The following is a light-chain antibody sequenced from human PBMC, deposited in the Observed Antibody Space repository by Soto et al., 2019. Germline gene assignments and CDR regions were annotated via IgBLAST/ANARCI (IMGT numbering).Light chain of an antibody. CDR3: QEYFQWPPGM. Sequence: TLSASPGERVTLTCRASQFVSTRLAWYQQRPGQVPRLLIYDAYTRALGISARFSGSGSGTEFTLTISSLQSEDFALYYCQEYFQWPPGMFGPGTKVDIK. J-gene: IGKJ1*01. CDR2: DAY. V-gene: IGKV3-15*01. CDR1: QFVSTR.